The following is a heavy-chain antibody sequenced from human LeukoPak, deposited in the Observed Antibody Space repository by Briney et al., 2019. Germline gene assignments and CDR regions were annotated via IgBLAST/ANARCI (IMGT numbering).Heavy chain of an antibody. Sequence: PGGSLRLSCAASGFSFSSYNMNWVRQTPGKGLEWVSSITSSSTYTFYADSVKGRFTISRDNARNSLYLQMNSLRAEDTAAYYCARDPYSGTYGDTYYYYMDVWGKGTTVTTSS. V-gene: IGHV3-21*01. D-gene: IGHD1-26*01. J-gene: IGHJ6*03. CDR3: ARDPYSGTYGDTYYYYMDV. CDR1: GFSFSSYN. CDR2: ITSSSTYT.